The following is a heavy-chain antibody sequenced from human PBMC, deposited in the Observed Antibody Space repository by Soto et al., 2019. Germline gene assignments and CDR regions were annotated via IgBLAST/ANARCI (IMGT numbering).Heavy chain of an antibody. D-gene: IGHD6-19*01. J-gene: IGHJ4*02. CDR2: IYYSGST. Sequence: QVQLQESGPGLVKPSQTLSLTCTVSGGSISSGGYYWSWIRPHPGKGLEWIGYIYYSGSTYYNPSIKSRVTISVDTSKNQCSLKLSSLAAADTAVYYCARDAGSGWFDYWGQGTLVTVSS. CDR3: ARDAGSGWFDY. CDR1: GGSISSGGYY. V-gene: IGHV4-31*03.